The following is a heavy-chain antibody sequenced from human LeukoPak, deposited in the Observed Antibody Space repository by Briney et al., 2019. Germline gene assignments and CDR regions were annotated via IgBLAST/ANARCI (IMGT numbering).Heavy chain of an antibody. CDR3: ARLWLARMQVQELRAFDI. CDR1: GGSITSGSFY. J-gene: IGHJ3*02. Sequence: SETLSLTCTVSGGSITSGSFYWGWIRQPPGKGLQWIGTIYYSGNTYYNPSLKSRVTISVDTSKSQFSLKLSSVTAADTAMYYCARLWLARMQVQELRAFDIWGQGAMVIVSS. D-gene: IGHD5-24*01. CDR2: IYYSGNT. V-gene: IGHV4-39*01.